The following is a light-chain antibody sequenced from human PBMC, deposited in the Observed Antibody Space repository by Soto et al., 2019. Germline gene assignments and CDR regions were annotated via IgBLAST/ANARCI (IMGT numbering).Light chain of an antibody. CDR1: SSDVGGYNY. CDR2: EVS. V-gene: IGLV2-14*01. CDR3: SSYTSSSTLV. J-gene: IGLJ7*01. Sequence: QLVLTQPASVSGSPGQSITISCTGTSSDVGGYNYVSWYQQPPGTAPKLMIYEVSNRPSGVSNRFSGSKSGNTASLTISGLQAEDEADYYCSSYTSSSTLVFGGGTQLTVL.